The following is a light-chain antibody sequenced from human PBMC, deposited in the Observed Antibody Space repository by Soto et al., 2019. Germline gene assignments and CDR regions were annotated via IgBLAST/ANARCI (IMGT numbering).Light chain of an antibody. CDR2: DVS. V-gene: IGLV2-14*01. CDR1: SSDVGGYNF. CDR3: SSYTTSSTQV. J-gene: IGLJ2*01. Sequence: QSALTQPASVSGSPGQSITISCTGTSSDVGGYNFVSWYQHHPGKAPKLIISDVSNRPSGVSNHVSGSKSGNTASLTISGLHAEDEADYDCSSYTTSSTQVFGGGTKVTV.